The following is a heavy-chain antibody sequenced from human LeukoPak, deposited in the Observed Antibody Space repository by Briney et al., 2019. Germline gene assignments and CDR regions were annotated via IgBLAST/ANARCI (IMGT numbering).Heavy chain of an antibody. CDR2: IRYDGSNK. CDR1: GFTFSSHG. J-gene: IGHJ6*03. Sequence: PGGSLRLSCAASGFTFSSHGMHWVRQAPGKGLEWVAFIRYDGSNKHYADSVKGRFTISRDNSKNTLNLQMNSLRAEDTAVYYCARAPCYSSGWYSHYYYYMDVWGKGTTVTISS. CDR3: ARAPCYSSGWYSHYYYYMDV. V-gene: IGHV3-30*02. D-gene: IGHD6-19*01.